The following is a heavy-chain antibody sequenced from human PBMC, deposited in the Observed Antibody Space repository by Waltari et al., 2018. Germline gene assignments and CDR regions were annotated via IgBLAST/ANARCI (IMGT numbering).Heavy chain of an antibody. D-gene: IGHD3-9*01. CDR1: GGSISSESYY. V-gene: IGHV4-39*01. CDR2: ISYSGST. J-gene: IGHJ5*02. CDR3: ARLSYHIVTGYGWFDP. Sequence: QLQLQESGPGLVKPSATLSLTCTVSGGSISSESYYWGWIRQPPGKGLEWIGIISYSGSTYYNPSLKSRVTISVDTSKNQFSLKLSSVTAADTAVYYCARLSYHIVTGYGWFDPWGLGTLVTVSS.